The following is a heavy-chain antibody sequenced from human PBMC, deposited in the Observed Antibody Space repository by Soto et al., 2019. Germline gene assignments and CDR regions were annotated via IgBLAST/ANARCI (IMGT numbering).Heavy chain of an antibody. CDR2: IIPIFGTA. D-gene: IGHD2-2*01. CDR1: GGTFSSYA. CDR3: ARVGLGYCSSTSCYPVVDY. V-gene: IGHV1-69*13. Sequence: SVKVSCKASGGTFSSYAISWVRQAPGQGLEWMGGIIPIFGTANYAQKFQGRVTITADESTSTAYMELSSLRSEDTAVYYCARVGLGYCSSTSCYPVVDYWGQGTMVTVYS. J-gene: IGHJ4*02.